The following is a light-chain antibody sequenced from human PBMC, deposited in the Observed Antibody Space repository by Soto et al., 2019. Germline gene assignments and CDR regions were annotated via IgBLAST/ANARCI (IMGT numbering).Light chain of an antibody. Sequence: QSVLTQSPSASASLGASVKLTCTLSSGHSSYAIAWHQQQPGKGPRFLMKLKGDGSHIKGDGIPDRFSGSSSGAERYLTISSLQSEDEADYYCQTWGTGIRVFGGGTKLTVL. V-gene: IGLV4-69*01. CDR2: LKGDGSH. CDR1: SGHSSYA. J-gene: IGLJ3*02. CDR3: QTWGTGIRV.